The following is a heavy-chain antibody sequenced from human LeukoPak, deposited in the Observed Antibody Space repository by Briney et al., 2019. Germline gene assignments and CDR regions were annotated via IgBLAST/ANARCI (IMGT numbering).Heavy chain of an antibody. CDR2: ISSSSSTI. Sequence: PGGSLRLSCAASGFTFSSYSVNWVRQAPGKGLEWVSYISSSSSTIYYADSVKGRFTISRDNAKNSLYLQMNSLRDEDTAVYYCSREKYSGYDSPPFDYWGQGTPVTVTS. D-gene: IGHD5-12*01. V-gene: IGHV3-48*02. CDR3: SREKYSGYDSPPFDY. CDR1: GFTFSSYS. J-gene: IGHJ4*02.